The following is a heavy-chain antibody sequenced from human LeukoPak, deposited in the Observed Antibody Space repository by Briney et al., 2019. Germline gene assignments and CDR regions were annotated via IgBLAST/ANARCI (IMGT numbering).Heavy chain of an antibody. J-gene: IGHJ3*02. Sequence: GGSLRLSCAASGFTFSSYWMSWVRQAPGKGLEWVANIKQDGSEKNYVDSVKGRFTISRDNAKNSLYLQMNSLRAGDTAVYYCAKHEIRAGTRNKAFDIWGQGTMVTVSS. CDR2: IKQDGSEK. CDR3: AKHEIRAGTRNKAFDI. CDR1: GFTFSSYW. V-gene: IGHV3-7*01.